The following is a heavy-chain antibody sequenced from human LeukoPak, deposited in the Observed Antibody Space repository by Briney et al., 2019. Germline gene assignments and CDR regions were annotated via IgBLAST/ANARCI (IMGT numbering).Heavy chain of an antibody. CDR3: AKVGSSGYYEPFDY. D-gene: IGHD3-22*01. V-gene: IGHV3-23*01. J-gene: IGHJ4*02. Sequence: GGSLRLSCAASGFTFSSYAMSWVRQAPGKGREWVSAISGSGGSTYYADSVKGRFTISRDNSKNTLYLQMNSLRAEDTAVYYCAKVGSSGYYEPFDYWGQGTLVTVSS. CDR1: GFTFSSYA. CDR2: ISGSGGST.